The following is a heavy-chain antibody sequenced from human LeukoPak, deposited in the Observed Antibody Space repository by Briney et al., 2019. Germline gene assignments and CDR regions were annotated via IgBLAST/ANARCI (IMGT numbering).Heavy chain of an antibody. Sequence: GGSLRLSCVASGFTFSDYTMHWVRQAPGKGLEYVSAISSYGDNTYCANSVKGRFTISRDNSKNTLYLQMGSLRADDMAVYYCARATNSYGGNSDYWGQGTLVTVSS. CDR1: GFTFSDYT. CDR3: ARATNSYGGNSDY. V-gene: IGHV3-64*01. CDR2: ISSYGDNT. J-gene: IGHJ4*02. D-gene: IGHD4-23*01.